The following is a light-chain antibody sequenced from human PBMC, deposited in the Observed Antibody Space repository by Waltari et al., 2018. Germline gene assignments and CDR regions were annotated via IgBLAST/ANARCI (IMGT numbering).Light chain of an antibody. CDR2: AAS. V-gene: IGKV1-9*01. Sequence: DIQLTQSQSFLSASVGDRVTITCRASQGISGYLAWYQQRPGKGPKLLIYAASTLQSGVPSRFSGSGSGADFTLTISSLQPEDCATYFCQQFNAYPLTFGGGTKVEI. J-gene: IGKJ4*01. CDR1: QGISGY. CDR3: QQFNAYPLT.